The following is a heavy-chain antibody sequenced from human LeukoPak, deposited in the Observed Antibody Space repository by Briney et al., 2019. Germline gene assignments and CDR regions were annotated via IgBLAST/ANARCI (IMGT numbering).Heavy chain of an antibody. D-gene: IGHD2-21*02. Sequence: SVKVSCKASGGTFSSYVISWVRQAPGQGLEWMGGIIPIFGTANYAQTFQGRVTITADESTSTAYMELSSLRSEDTAVYYCAKVSYCGGDCSSGIFDYWAREPWSPSPQ. J-gene: IGHJ4*02. CDR2: IIPIFGTA. CDR1: GGTFSSYV. CDR3: AKVSYCGGDCSSGIFDY. V-gene: IGHV1-69*13.